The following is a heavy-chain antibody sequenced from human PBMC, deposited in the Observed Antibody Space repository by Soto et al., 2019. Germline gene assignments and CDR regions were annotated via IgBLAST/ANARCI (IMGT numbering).Heavy chain of an antibody. CDR1: GYSFTTYW. Sequence: GESLKISCKASGYSFTTYWIGWVRQMPGKGLEWMGIIYPGDSDTRYSPSFQGQVTISADKSISTAYLQWSSLKASDTAMYYCARTSAAGKYYDSMDVWGQGTTVTVSS. CDR2: IYPGDSDT. D-gene: IGHD6-13*01. V-gene: IGHV5-51*01. CDR3: ARTSAAGKYYDSMDV. J-gene: IGHJ6*02.